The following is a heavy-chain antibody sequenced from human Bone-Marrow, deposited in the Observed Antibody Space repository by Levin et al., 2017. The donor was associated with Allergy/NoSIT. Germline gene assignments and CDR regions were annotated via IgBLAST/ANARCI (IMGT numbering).Heavy chain of an antibody. CDR1: GFPFSDHY. CDR2: ISGGGSYT. CDR3: ARVRTDKIKNHYYAMDV. J-gene: IGHJ6*02. V-gene: IGHV3-11*03. Sequence: GESLKISCTGSGFPFSDHYMTWIRQAPGKGLVWISYISGGGSYTAYAYSVAGRFTISRENSENAVFLQMNSLRAEDTAVYFCARVRTDKIKNHYYAMDVWGRGTAVTVSS. D-gene: IGHD1-14*01.